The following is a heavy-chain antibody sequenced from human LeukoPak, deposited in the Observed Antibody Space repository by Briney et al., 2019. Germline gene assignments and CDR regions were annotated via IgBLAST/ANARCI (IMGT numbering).Heavy chain of an antibody. CDR3: ATGPGYWNNDAFDI. V-gene: IGHV1-69*05. Sequence: SVKVSCKASGGTFSSYAISWVRQAPGQELEWMGRIIPIFGTANYAQKFQGRVTITTDESTSTAYMELSSLRSEDTAVYYCATGPGYWNNDAFDIWGQGTMVTVSS. J-gene: IGHJ3*02. D-gene: IGHD1/OR15-1a*01. CDR1: GGTFSSYA. CDR2: IIPIFGTA.